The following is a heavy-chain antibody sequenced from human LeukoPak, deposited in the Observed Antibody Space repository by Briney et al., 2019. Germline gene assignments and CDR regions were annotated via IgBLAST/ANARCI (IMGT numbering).Heavy chain of an antibody. Sequence: PGGSLRLSCAASGFTFNAFGMNWVRQAPGKGLEWVSYIGTTSGAIYYADSVKGRFTISRDNAKNSLYLQMNSLRAEDTAVYYCARGGGNADYWGQGTLVTVSS. V-gene: IGHV3-21*05. J-gene: IGHJ4*02. CDR3: ARGGGNADY. CDR2: IGTTSGAI. D-gene: IGHD4-23*01. CDR1: GFTFNAFG.